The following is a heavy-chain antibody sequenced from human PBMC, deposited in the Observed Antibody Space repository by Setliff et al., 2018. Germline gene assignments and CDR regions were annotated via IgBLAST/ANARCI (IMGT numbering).Heavy chain of an antibody. Sequence: NPSETLSLTCTVSGGSISSYYWSWIRQPAGKGLEWIGHIYIGGSANYNPSLKSRVTMSVDTSKNQFSLKLSSVTAADTAVYYCARKGISALSGAFDMWGQGTMVTVSS. CDR2: IYIGGSA. CDR1: GGSISSYY. J-gene: IGHJ3*02. D-gene: IGHD1-26*01. CDR3: ARKGISALSGAFDM. V-gene: IGHV4-4*07.